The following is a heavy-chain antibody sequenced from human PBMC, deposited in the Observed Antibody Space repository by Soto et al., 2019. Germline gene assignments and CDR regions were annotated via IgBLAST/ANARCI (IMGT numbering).Heavy chain of an antibody. CDR3: AKDWGGQWPSYYFDY. D-gene: IGHD6-19*01. CDR1: GSTFSSYA. Sequence: GGSLRLSCAASGSTFSSYAMSWVRQAPGKGLEWVSAISGSGGSTYYADSVKGRFTISRDNSKNTLYLQMNSLRAEDTAVYYCAKDWGGQWPSYYFDYWGQGTLVTVSS. V-gene: IGHV3-23*01. CDR2: ISGSGGST. J-gene: IGHJ4*02.